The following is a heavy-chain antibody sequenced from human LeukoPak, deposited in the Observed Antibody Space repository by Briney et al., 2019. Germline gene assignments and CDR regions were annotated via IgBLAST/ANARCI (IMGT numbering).Heavy chain of an antibody. D-gene: IGHD3-3*01. CDR2: FDPEDGET. CDR3: ATIFLYDPPFWYWFDP. Sequence: ASVKVSCKVSGYTLTELSMHWVRQAPGKGLEWMGGFDPEDGETIYAQKFQGRVTMTEDTSTDTAYMELSSLRSEDTAVYYCATIFLYDPPFWYWFDPWGQGTLVTVSS. CDR1: GYTLTELS. V-gene: IGHV1-24*01. J-gene: IGHJ5*02.